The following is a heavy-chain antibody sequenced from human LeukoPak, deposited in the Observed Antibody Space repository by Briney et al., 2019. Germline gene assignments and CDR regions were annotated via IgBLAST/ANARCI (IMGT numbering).Heavy chain of an antibody. CDR3: ARVTTPRRRGSSFDY. CDR1: GFTFSSYG. V-gene: IGHV3-33*01. CDR2: IWYDGSNK. Sequence: PGGSLRLSCAASGFTFSSYGMHWVRQAPGKGLEWVAVIWYDGSNKYYADSVKGRFTISRDNSKNTLYLQMNSLRAEDTAVYYCARVTTPRRRGSSFDYWGQGTLVTVSS. J-gene: IGHJ4*02. D-gene: IGHD1-1*01.